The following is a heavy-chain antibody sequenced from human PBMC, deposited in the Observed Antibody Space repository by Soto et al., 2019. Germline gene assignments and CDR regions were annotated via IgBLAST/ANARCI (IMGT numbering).Heavy chain of an antibody. CDR1: GFTFIDAW. Sequence: PGGSLRLSCAASGFTFIDAWLTWVRQAPGKGLEWIARIKSKTDGGTTDYAAPVKGRFTISRDDSKNTLYLQMNSLKTEDTAVYYCTTHLNYYDSSGYYYLNWFDPWGQGTLVTVSS. V-gene: IGHV3-15*01. D-gene: IGHD3-22*01. CDR2: IKSKTDGGTT. CDR3: TTHLNYYDSSGYYYLNWFDP. J-gene: IGHJ5*02.